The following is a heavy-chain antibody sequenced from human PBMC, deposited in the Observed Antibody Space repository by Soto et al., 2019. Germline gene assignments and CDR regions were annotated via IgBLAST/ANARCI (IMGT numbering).Heavy chain of an antibody. CDR1: GFIFSSYG. J-gene: IGHJ4*02. CDR2: ISYDGSNQ. D-gene: IGHD2-2*01. CDR3: ARSQGTAIYCSSTSCYGHFDY. Sequence: GGSLRLSCAASGFIFSSYGIHWVRQAPGKGLEWVAGISYDGSNQYYANSVKGRFTISRDNSKNTLYLQMGSLRAEDMAVYYCARSQGTAIYCSSTSCYGHFDYWGQGTLVTVSS. V-gene: IGHV3-30*03.